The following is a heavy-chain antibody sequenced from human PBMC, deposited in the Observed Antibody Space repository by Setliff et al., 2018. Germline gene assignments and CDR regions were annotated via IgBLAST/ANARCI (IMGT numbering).Heavy chain of an antibody. D-gene: IGHD1-26*01. J-gene: IGHJ4*02. CDR2: ISNSGST. Sequence: PSETLSLTCTVSGGSITRGNNYWNWIRQPAERGLEWIGHISNSGSTIYNPSLKSRVTISIDPPKNQFFLHLSSVTAADTAVYYCARDPSGSREFPLYYFDKWGQGIPVTVSS. CDR3: ARDPSGSREFPLYYFDK. V-gene: IGHV4-61*09. CDR1: GGSITRGNNY.